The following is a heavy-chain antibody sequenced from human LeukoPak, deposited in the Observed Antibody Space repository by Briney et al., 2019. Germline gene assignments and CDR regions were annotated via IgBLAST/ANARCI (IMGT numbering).Heavy chain of an antibody. J-gene: IGHJ6*03. CDR3: ARDVGATIFGVVTYYYYMDV. D-gene: IGHD3-3*01. Sequence: ASVKVSCKAAGYTFTSCGISWVRQAPGQGLEWMGWISAYNGNTNYAQKLQGRVTMTTDTSTSTAYMELRSLRSDDTAVYYCARDVGATIFGVVTYYYYMDVWGKGTTVTVSS. CDR1: GYTFTSCG. CDR2: ISAYNGNT. V-gene: IGHV1-18*01.